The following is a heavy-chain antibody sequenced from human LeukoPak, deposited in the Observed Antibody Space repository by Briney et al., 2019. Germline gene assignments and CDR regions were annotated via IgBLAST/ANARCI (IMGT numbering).Heavy chain of an antibody. V-gene: IGHV1-46*01. D-gene: IGHD6-6*01. CDR2: INPGGGST. CDR1: GYTFTGYY. Sequence: ASVKVSCKASGYTFTGYYMHWVRQAPGQGLEWMGIINPGGGSTSYAQKFQGRVTMTRDTSTSTVYMELSSLRSEDTAVYYCARSDAARDPFDYWGQGTLVTVSS. CDR3: ARSDAARDPFDY. J-gene: IGHJ4*02.